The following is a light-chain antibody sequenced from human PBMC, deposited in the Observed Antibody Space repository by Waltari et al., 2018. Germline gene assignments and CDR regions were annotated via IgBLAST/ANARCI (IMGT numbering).Light chain of an antibody. Sequence: SYELTQPPSVSVSPGQPASITCSGDQLGNKHVSWYQQKPGQSPVLNIYQVTKRPSGMPEPPAGSNSGNTATLTISGTQVMDESDYYCQAWDTISAGLGGGTKLTVL. J-gene: IGLJ2*01. CDR2: QVT. CDR3: QAWDTISAG. V-gene: IGLV3-1*01. CDR1: QLGNKH.